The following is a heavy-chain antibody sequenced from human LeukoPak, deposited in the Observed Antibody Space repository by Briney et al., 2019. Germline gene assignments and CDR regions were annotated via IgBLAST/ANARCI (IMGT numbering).Heavy chain of an antibody. V-gene: IGHV3-21*01. J-gene: IGHJ6*03. D-gene: IGHD6-13*01. CDR2: LSSSSTYI. CDR3: ARKAGADTTYYYHHYFDV. Sequence: GGSLRLSCAASGVAFDTYTFNWVRQAPGKGLERVSSLSSSSTYINYADSVKGRFTISRDNAKNSLFLLMNSLRAEDTAVYYCARKAGADTTYYYHHYFDVWGKGTTVTVS. CDR1: GVAFDTYT.